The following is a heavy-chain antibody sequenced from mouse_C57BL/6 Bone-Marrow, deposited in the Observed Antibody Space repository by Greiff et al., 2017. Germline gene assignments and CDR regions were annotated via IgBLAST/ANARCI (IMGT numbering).Heavy chain of an antibody. D-gene: IGHD2-12*01. CDR2: IYPGNSDT. V-gene: IGHV1-5*01. J-gene: IGHJ3*01. CDR3: TRPSYDWFAN. CDR1: GYTFTSYW. Sequence: VQLQQSGTVLARPGASVKMSCKTSGYTFTSYWMHWVKQRPGQGLEWIGAIYPGNSDTSYNQKFKGKAKLTAVTSDSTAYMGLSSLTNEDSAVYYCTRPSYDWFANWGQGTLVTVSA.